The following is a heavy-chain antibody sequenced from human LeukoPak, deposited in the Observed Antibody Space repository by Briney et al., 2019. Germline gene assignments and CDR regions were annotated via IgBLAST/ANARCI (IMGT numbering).Heavy chain of an antibody. D-gene: IGHD6-6*01. CDR1: GFTFSSYW. CDR3: ARGRIAARGHDAFDT. V-gene: IGHV3-7*01. Sequence: GGSLRLSCAASGFTFSSYWMSWVRQAPGKGLEWVANIKQDGSEKYYVDSVKGRFTISRDNAKNSLYLQMNSLRAEDTAVYYCARGRIAARGHDAFDTWGQGTMVTVSS. CDR2: IKQDGSEK. J-gene: IGHJ3*02.